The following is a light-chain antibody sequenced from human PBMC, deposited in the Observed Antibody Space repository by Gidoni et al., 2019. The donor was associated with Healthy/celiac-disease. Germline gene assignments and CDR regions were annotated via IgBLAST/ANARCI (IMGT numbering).Light chain of an antibody. CDR2: EDN. Sequence: NFMLPHPHSVSESPGKTVTISCTGSSGSLASNYVQWSQQRPGSAPTTVIYEDNQRPSGVPDRFSGSIDSSSNSASLTISGLKTEDEADYYCQSYDSSNVVFGGGTKLTVL. CDR1: SGSLASNY. J-gene: IGLJ2*01. V-gene: IGLV6-57*02. CDR3: QSYDSSNVV.